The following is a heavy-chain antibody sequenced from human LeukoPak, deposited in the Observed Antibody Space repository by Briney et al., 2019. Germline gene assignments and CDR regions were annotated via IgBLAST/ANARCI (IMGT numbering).Heavy chain of an antibody. D-gene: IGHD6-6*01. CDR1: GYTFTGYY. J-gene: IGHJ6*02. CDR3: ARTIAARLPPPYGMDV. V-gene: IGHV1-2*02. CDR2: INPNSGGT. Sequence: ASVKVSCKASGYTFTGYYMHWVQQAPGQGLEWMGWINPNSGGTNYAQKFQGRVTMTRDTSISTAYMELSRLRSDDTAVYYCARTIAARLPPPYGMDVWGQGTTVTVSS.